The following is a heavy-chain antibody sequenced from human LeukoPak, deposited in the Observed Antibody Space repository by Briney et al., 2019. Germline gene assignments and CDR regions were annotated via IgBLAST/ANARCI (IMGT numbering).Heavy chain of an antibody. CDR2: IRSKTAGGTT. Sequence: PGGSLRLSCAVSGLTLSDVWMNWVRQAPGKGLEWVGRIRSKTAGGTTDFAAPVKGRFAIFRDDSENTVYLQMNSLTVEDTAVYYCSQGSGQYFHYWGQGTPVTVSS. CDR3: SQGSGQYFHY. D-gene: IGHD2-15*01. CDR1: GLTLSDVW. J-gene: IGHJ4*02. V-gene: IGHV3-15*07.